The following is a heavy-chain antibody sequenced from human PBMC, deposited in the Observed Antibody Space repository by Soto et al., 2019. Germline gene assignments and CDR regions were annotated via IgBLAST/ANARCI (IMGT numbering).Heavy chain of an antibody. CDR3: ARRGPTYYYGSGSYYNVHWFDP. V-gene: IGHV4-34*01. J-gene: IGHJ5*02. Sequence: SETLSLTCAVYGGSFSGYYWSWIRQPPGKGLEWIGEINHSGSTNYNPSLKSRVTISVDTSKNQFSLKLSSVTAADTAVYYCARRGPTYYYGSGSYYNVHWFDPWGQGTLVTVSS. D-gene: IGHD3-10*01. CDR2: INHSGST. CDR1: GGSFSGYY.